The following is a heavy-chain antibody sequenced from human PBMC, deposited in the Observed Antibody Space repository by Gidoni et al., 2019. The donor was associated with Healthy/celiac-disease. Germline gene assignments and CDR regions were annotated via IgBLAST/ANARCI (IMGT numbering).Heavy chain of an antibody. CDR1: GYTFTSYD. J-gene: IGHJ5*02. CDR2: MNPNSGNT. CDR3: ARGRKVKGQFDP. D-gene: IGHD2-21*01. V-gene: IGHV1-8*01. Sequence: QVQLVQSGAEVQTPGASAKVSCKASGYTFTSYDINWVRQATGQGLEWMGWMNPNSGNTGYAQKFQGRVTMTRNTSISTAYMELSSLRSEDTAVYYCARGRKVKGQFDPWGQGTLVTVSS.